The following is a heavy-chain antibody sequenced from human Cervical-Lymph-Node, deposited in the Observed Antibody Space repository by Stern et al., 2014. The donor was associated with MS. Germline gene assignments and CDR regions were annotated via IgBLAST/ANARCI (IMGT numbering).Heavy chain of an antibody. J-gene: IGHJ4*02. V-gene: IGHV3-11*01. D-gene: IGHD2-21*02. CDR3: VRASDPLFEY. Sequence: VQLVESGGGPVKPGGSLRLSCAVSGFTFSDYHMHWIRQAPGKGLEWISYISTTGKPIYYADSVKGRFTISRDNAKNSLYLQMNSLRVEDTAVYYCVRASDPLFEYWGQGTLVTVSS. CDR1: GFTFSDYH. CDR2: ISTTGKPI.